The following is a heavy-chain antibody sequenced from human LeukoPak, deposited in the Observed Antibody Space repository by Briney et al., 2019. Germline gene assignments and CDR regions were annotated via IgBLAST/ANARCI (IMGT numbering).Heavy chain of an antibody. CDR1: GFTFSSYG. CDR3: AKLSAVAGMGFDP. Sequence: GGSLRLSCAASGFTFSSYGMPWVRQAPGKGLEWVAVISYDGSNKYYADSVKGRFTISRDNSKNTLYLQMNSLRAEDTAVYYCAKLSAVAGMGFDPWGQGTLVTVSS. V-gene: IGHV3-30*18. D-gene: IGHD6-19*01. J-gene: IGHJ5*02. CDR2: ISYDGSNK.